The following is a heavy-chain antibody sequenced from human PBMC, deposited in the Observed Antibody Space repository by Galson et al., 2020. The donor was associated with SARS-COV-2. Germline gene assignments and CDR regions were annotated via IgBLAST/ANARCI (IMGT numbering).Heavy chain of an antibody. D-gene: IGHD2-21*02. J-gene: IGHJ6*03. CDR3: ARSVVTNPDYYYYMDV. CDR1: GGSFSGYY. Sequence: SETLSLTCAVYGGSFSGYYWSWIRQPPGKGLEWIGEINHSGSTNYNPSLKSRVTISVDTSKNQFSLKLSSVTAADTAVYYCARSVVTNPDYYYYMDVWGKGTTVTVSS. V-gene: IGHV4-34*01. CDR2: INHSGST.